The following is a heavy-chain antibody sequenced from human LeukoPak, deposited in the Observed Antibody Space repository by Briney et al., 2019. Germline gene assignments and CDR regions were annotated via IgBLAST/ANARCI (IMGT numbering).Heavy chain of an antibody. CDR1: GGTFSSYA. J-gene: IGHJ3*02. Sequence: ASVKVSCKASGGTFSSYAISWVRQAPGQGLEWMGIINPSGGNTDYAQKFQGRVTVTRDTSTSTVYMELSSLRSEDTAIYYCARPLAPVMLNAFDIWGQGTMVTVSS. CDR2: INPSGGNT. D-gene: IGHD2-8*01. CDR3: ARPLAPVMLNAFDI. V-gene: IGHV1-46*01.